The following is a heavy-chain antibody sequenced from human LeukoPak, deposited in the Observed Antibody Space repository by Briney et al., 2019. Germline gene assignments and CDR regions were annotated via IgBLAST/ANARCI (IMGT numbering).Heavy chain of an antibody. D-gene: IGHD2-15*01. CDR1: GYSISSGYY. Sequence: PSETLSLTCAVSGYSISSGYYWGWIRQPPGKGLEWIGSIYHSGSTYYNPSLKSRVTISVDTSKNQFSLKLSSVTAADTAVYYCASVSGGDAFDIWGQGQWSPSLQ. CDR3: ASVSGGDAFDI. CDR2: IYHSGST. J-gene: IGHJ3*02. V-gene: IGHV4-38-2*01.